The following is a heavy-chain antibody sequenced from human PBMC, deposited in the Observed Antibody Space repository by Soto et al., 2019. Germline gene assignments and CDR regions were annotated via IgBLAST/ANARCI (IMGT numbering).Heavy chain of an antibody. CDR1: GGSITITNW. CDR2: IFHSGGT. D-gene: IGHD4-17*01. Sequence: QVHLQESGPGLVKPSGTLSLTCAVSGGSITITNWWNWVRQPPGKGLEWIGEIFHSGGTNYNPSLKSRVTMSVDKSKNQFSLNPSSVTAADTAMYYCATRTYYGDRCMDVWGQGTTVTVSS. V-gene: IGHV4-4*02. CDR3: ATRTYYGDRCMDV. J-gene: IGHJ6*02.